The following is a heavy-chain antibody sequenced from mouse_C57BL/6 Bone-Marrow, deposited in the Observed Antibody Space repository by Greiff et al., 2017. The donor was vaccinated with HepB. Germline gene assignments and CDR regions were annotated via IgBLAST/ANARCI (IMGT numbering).Heavy chain of an antibody. D-gene: IGHD1-1*01. CDR2: ISYDGSN. Sequence: VQLKESGPGLVKPSQSLSLTCSVTGYSITSGYYWNWIRQFPGNKLEWMGYISYDGSNNYNPSLKNRISITRDTSKNQFFLKLNSVTTEDTATYYCASGTTVVVLYWYFDVWGTGTTVTVSS. CDR1: GYSITSGYY. CDR3: ASGTTVVVLYWYFDV. J-gene: IGHJ1*03. V-gene: IGHV3-6*01.